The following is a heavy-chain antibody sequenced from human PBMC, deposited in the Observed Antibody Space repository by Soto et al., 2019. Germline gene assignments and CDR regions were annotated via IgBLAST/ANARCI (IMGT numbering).Heavy chain of an antibody. CDR2: ISYDGSNK. J-gene: IGHJ6*02. V-gene: IGHV3-30*18. CDR3: AKGHFVGNYYGMDV. CDR1: GFTFGSYG. D-gene: IGHD3-3*02. Sequence: PGGSLRLSCAASGFTFGSYGIHWFRQPPCKGLEWVAVISYDGSNKYYADSVKGRFTISRDNSKNTLYLQMNSLRAEDTAVYYCAKGHFVGNYYGMDVWGQGTTVTVSS.